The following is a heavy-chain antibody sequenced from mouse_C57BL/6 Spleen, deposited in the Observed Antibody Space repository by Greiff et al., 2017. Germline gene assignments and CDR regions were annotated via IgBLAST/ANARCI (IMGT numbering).Heavy chain of an antibody. J-gene: IGHJ4*01. Sequence: EVKLQESGGGLVKPGGSLKLSCAASGFTFSSYAMSWVRQTPEKRLEWVATISDGGSYTYYPDNVKGRFTISRDNAKNNLYLQMSHLKSEDTAMYYCARDRDYDYSPYAMDYWGQGTSVTVSS. D-gene: IGHD2-4*01. V-gene: IGHV5-4*01. CDR1: GFTFSSYA. CDR3: ARDRDYDYSPYAMDY. CDR2: ISDGGSYT.